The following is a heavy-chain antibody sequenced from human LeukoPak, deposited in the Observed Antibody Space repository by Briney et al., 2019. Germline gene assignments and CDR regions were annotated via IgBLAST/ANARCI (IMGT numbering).Heavy chain of an antibody. CDR3: AKDQRFLEWLAGYYFDY. Sequence: GGSLRLSCAASGFTFSSYAMSWVRQAPGKGQEWGSAISGSGGSTYYADSVKGRFTISRDDSKNTLYLQMNSLRAEDTAVYYCAKDQRFLEWLAGYYFDYWGQGTLVTVSS. D-gene: IGHD3-3*01. V-gene: IGHV3-23*01. J-gene: IGHJ4*02. CDR1: GFTFSSYA. CDR2: ISGSGGST.